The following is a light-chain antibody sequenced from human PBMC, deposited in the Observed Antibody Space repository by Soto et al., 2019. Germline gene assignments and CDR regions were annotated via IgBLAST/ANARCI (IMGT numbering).Light chain of an antibody. CDR3: QQYGSSPLYT. J-gene: IGKJ2*01. Sequence: EILLTQSPGTLSLSPGDRATLSCRASQSVSSSYLAWYQQKPGQAPRLVIYGASSRATGIPDRFSGSGSGTDFTLPISRLETEDFAVYYCQQYGSSPLYTFGQGTKLEIK. CDR1: QSVSSSY. V-gene: IGKV3-20*01. CDR2: GAS.